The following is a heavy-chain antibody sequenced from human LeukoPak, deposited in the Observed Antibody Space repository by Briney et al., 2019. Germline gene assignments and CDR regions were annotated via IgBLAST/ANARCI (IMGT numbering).Heavy chain of an antibody. CDR3: ARIRNLTFDP. CDR2: ILSSGLT. Sequence: SETLSLPCSVSGASTSLHYWSWIRQSPGKGLEWIGNILSSGLTHYNPSLKSRVTISGDTSKNQFSLKLSSVTAADTAVYYCARIRNLTFDPWGQGTLVTVSS. V-gene: IGHV4-4*08. CDR1: GASTSLHY. J-gene: IGHJ5*02.